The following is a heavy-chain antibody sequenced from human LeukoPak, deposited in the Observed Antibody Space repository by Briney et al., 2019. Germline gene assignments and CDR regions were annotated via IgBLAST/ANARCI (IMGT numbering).Heavy chain of an antibody. CDR1: GYTFTSYD. CDR3: ARVPRYDFWSGYYTYNWFDP. J-gene: IGHJ5*02. V-gene: IGHV1-8*01. Sequence: ASVKVSCKASGYTFTSYDINWVRQATGQGLEWMGWMNPNSGNTGYAQKFQGRVTMTRNTSISTAYMELSSLRSEDTAVYYCARVPRYDFWSGYYTYNWFDPWGQGTPVTVSS. D-gene: IGHD3-3*01. CDR2: MNPNSGNT.